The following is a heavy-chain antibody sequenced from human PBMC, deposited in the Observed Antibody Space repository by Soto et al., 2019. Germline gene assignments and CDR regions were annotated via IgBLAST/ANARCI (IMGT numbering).Heavy chain of an antibody. V-gene: IGHV1-69*08. CDR1: GGTFSRYT. Sequence: QVQLVQSGAEVKKPGSSVKVSCKASGGTFSRYTISWVRQAPGQGLEWMGRIIPILGIANYAQKFQGRVTITADKSTSTAYMELSSLRSEDTAVYYCARDRDSSGWFRVLYWGQGTLVTVSS. D-gene: IGHD6-19*01. CDR3: ARDRDSSGWFRVLY. CDR2: IIPILGIA. J-gene: IGHJ4*02.